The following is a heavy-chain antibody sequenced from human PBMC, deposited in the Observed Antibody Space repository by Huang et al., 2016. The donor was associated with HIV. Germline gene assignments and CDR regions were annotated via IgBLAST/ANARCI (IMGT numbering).Heavy chain of an antibody. CDR1: GGTFSSYA. CDR3: ARARGYYDSSVSYYFDY. D-gene: IGHD3-22*01. J-gene: IGHJ4*02. V-gene: IGHV1-69*13. CDR2: ISPICGTA. Sequence: QVQLVQSGAEVKKPGSSVKVSCKASGGTFSSYAISGVRQAPGQGLEWMGGISPICGTATYAQKFQGRVTITADESTSTAYMELSSLRSEDTAVYYCARARGYYDSSVSYYFDYWGQGTLVTVSS.